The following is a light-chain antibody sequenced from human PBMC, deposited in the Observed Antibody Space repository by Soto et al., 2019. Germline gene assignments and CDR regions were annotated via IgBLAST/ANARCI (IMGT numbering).Light chain of an antibody. J-gene: IGLJ1*01. CDR3: CSYAGSNNFDV. CDR1: SSDVGVYNY. CDR2: EVF. Sequence: QSALTQPPSASGSPGQSITISCTGTSSDVGVYNYVSWYQQHPGKAPKLMIYEVFTRPSGVPDRFSGSKSGNTASLTVSGLQAEDEAEYYCCSYAGSNNFDVFGTGTKLAAL. V-gene: IGLV2-8*01.